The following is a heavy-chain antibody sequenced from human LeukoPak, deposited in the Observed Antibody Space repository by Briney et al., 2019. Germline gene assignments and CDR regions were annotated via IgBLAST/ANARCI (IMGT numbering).Heavy chain of an antibody. J-gene: IGHJ6*04. CDR2: ISGSGGST. V-gene: IGHV3-23*01. Sequence: GGSLRLSCAASGLTFSSYAMSWVRQAPGKGLEWVSAISGSGGSTYYADSVKGRFTISRDNFKNTLYLQMTSLRAEDTAVYYCAELGITMIGGVWGKGTTVTISS. D-gene: IGHD3-10*02. CDR1: GLTFSSYA. CDR3: AELGITMIGGV.